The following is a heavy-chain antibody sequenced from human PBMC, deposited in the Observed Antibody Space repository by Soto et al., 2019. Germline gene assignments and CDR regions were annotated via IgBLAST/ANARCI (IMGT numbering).Heavy chain of an antibody. CDR2: ISYDGSNK. V-gene: IGHV3-30*18. J-gene: IGHJ6*02. CDR1: GFTFSSYG. D-gene: IGHD6-13*01. Sequence: QVQLVESGGGVVQPGRSLRLSCAASGFTFSSYGMHWVRQAPGKGLEWVAVISYDGSNKYYADSVKGRFTISRDNSKHTQYRQMNSLRAEDTAVYYCAKLGYSSSSSYENYYYYYGMDVWGQGTTVTVSS. CDR3: AKLGYSSSSSYENYYYYYGMDV.